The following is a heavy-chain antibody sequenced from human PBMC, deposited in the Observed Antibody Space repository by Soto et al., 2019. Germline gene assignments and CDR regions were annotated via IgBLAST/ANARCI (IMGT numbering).Heavy chain of an antibody. D-gene: IGHD3-22*01. Sequence: SETLSLTCTVSGGSISSGGYYWSWIRQHPGKGLEWIGYIYYSGSTYYNPSLKSRVTISVDTSKNQFSLKLSSVTAADTAVYYCAIMVAGLYYDSSGYPKWFDPWGQGTLVTVSS. J-gene: IGHJ5*02. CDR1: GGSISSGGYY. V-gene: IGHV4-31*03. CDR3: AIMVAGLYYDSSGYPKWFDP. CDR2: IYYSGST.